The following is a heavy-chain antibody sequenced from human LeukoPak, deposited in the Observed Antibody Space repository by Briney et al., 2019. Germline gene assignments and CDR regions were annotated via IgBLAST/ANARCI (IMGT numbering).Heavy chain of an antibody. CDR2: IKQDGSEK. CDR1: GFTFSSYW. D-gene: IGHD2-2*01. Sequence: PGGSLRLSCAASGFTFSSYWMSWVRQAPEKGLEWVANIKQDGSEKYYVDSVKGRFTISRDNAKNSLYLQMNSLRAEDTAVYYCARERFKPVMGGELPAANNDAFDIWGQGTMVTVSS. J-gene: IGHJ3*02. V-gene: IGHV3-7*01. CDR3: ARERFKPVMGGELPAANNDAFDI.